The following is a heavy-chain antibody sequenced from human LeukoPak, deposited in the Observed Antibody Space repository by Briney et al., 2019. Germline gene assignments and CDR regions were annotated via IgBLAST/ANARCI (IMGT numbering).Heavy chain of an antibody. V-gene: IGHV3-11*01. J-gene: IGHJ3*02. Sequence: GGSLRLSRAASGFTFSDYYMSWIRQAPGKGLEWVSYISSSGSTIYYADSVKGRFTISRDNAKNSLYLRMNSLRAEDTAVYYCARDRLRLLPAFDIWGQGTMVTVSS. D-gene: IGHD6-19*01. CDR1: GFTFSDYY. CDR3: ARDRLRLLPAFDI. CDR2: ISSSGSTI.